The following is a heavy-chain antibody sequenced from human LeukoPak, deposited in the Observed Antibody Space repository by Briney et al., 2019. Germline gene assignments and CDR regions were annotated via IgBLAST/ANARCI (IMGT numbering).Heavy chain of an antibody. D-gene: IGHD6-13*01. CDR1: GFTFSSYS. Sequence: GGSLRLSCAASGFTFSSYSMNWVRQAPGKGLEWISCISTSSSAIYYADSVKGRFTISRDNAKNTLYLQMNSLRAEDTAVYYCASGVGRAAAGTLGAFDIWGQGTMVTVSS. J-gene: IGHJ3*02. V-gene: IGHV3-48*04. CDR2: ISTSSSAI. CDR3: ASGVGRAAAGTLGAFDI.